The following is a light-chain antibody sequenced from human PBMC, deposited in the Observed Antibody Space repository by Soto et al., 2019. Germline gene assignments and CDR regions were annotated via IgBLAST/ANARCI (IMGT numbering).Light chain of an antibody. Sequence: QSALTQPASVSGSPGQSITISCTGTSSDVVSYNYVSWYQHHPGKAPKLMIYDVSNRPSGVSNRFSGSKSGNTASLSISGLQPEDEADYYCSSYRTSNTRQIVCGTGTKVTVL. CDR2: DVS. CDR1: SSDVVSYNY. CDR3: SSYRTSNTRQIV. J-gene: IGLJ1*01. V-gene: IGLV2-14*03.